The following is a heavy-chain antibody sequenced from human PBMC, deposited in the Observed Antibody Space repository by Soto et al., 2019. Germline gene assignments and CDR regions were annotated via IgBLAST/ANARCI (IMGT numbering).Heavy chain of an antibody. Sequence: PGGSLRLSCAASGFTFSNAWMSWVRQAPGKGLEWVGRIKSKTDGGTTDYAAPVKGRFTISRDDSKNTLYLQMNSLKTEDTAVYYCTTRGLLWFGGDLAWFDPWGQGTLVTV. J-gene: IGHJ5*02. D-gene: IGHD3-10*01. CDR2: IKSKTDGGTT. V-gene: IGHV3-15*01. CDR3: TTRGLLWFGGDLAWFDP. CDR1: GFTFSNAW.